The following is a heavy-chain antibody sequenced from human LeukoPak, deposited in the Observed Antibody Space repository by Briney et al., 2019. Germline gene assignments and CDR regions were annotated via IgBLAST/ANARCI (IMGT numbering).Heavy chain of an antibody. CDR1: GFTFISYW. D-gene: IGHD3-3*01. CDR2: INSDGSST. Sequence: GSLSLSCAASGFTFISYWMHWVRQAPGKGLVWVSRINSDGSSTSYADSVKGRFTISRDNAKNTLYLQMNSLRAEDTAVYYCARDRAHDFWSGYPSPYYYYYMDVWGKGTTVTVSS. V-gene: IGHV3-74*01. CDR3: ARDRAHDFWSGYPSPYYYYYMDV. J-gene: IGHJ6*03.